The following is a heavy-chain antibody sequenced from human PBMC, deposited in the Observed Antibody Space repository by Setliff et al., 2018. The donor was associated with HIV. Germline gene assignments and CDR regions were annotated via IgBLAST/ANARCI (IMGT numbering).Heavy chain of an antibody. J-gene: IGHJ4*02. D-gene: IGHD3-9*01. CDR1: GGSISSYY. CDR2: IYTSGST. Sequence: SESLSLTCTVSGGSISSYYWSWIRQPPGKGLEWIGYIYTSGSTNYNPSLKSRVTISVDTSKNQFSLKLSSVTAADTAVYYCARLRYSVFDYWGLGTLVTVSS. CDR3: ARLRYSVFDY. V-gene: IGHV4-4*09.